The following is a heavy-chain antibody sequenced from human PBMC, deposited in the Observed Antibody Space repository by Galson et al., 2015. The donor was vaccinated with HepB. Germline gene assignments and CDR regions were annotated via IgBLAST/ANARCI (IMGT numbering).Heavy chain of an antibody. J-gene: IGHJ4*02. CDR2: INWSSICI. Sequence: SLRLSCAASGFTFHDYAMHWVRQVPGKGLEWVSGINWSSICIGYADSVKGRFTISRDNAKNSLYLQMNSLKTEDTALYYCARLGSEGYFDYWGQGTLVTVSS. V-gene: IGHV3-9*01. CDR1: GFTFHDYA. D-gene: IGHD3-16*01. CDR3: ARLGSEGYFDY.